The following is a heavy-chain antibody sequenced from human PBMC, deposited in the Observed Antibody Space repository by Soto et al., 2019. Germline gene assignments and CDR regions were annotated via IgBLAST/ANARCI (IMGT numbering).Heavy chain of an antibody. V-gene: IGHV3-33*01. CDR1: GFTFSSYG. J-gene: IGHJ6*02. CDR3: ARAGYSYDAYYYYYGMDV. D-gene: IGHD5-18*01. Sequence: GGSLRLSCAASGFTFSSYGMHWVRQAPGKGLEWVAVIWYDGSNKYYADSVKGRFTISRDNSKNTLYLQMNSLRAEDTAVYYYARAGYSYDAYYYYYGMDVWGQGTTVTVSS. CDR2: IWYDGSNK.